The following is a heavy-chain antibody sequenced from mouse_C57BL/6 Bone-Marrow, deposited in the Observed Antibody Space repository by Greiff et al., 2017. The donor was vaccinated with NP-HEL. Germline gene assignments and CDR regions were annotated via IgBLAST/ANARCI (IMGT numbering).Heavy chain of an antibody. CDR1: EYEFPSHD. CDR3: AREELRVNWYFDV. CDR2: INSDGGST. J-gene: IGHJ1*03. Sequence: EVKLVESGGGLVQPGESLKLSCESNEYEFPSHDMSWVRKTPEKRLALVAAINSDGGSTYYPDTLERRFIISRDNTKKTLYLQMSSLRSEDTALYYCAREELRVNWYFDVWGTGTTVTVSS. D-gene: IGHD2-2*01. V-gene: IGHV5-2*01.